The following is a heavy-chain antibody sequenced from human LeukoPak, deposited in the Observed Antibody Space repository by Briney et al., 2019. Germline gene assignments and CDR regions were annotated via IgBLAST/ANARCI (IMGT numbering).Heavy chain of an antibody. J-gene: IGHJ4*02. CDR1: GFTFSSYA. Sequence: GGSLRLSCAASGFTFSSYAMSWVRQAPGKGLEWVSVIYSGGSTYYADSVKGRFTISRDNSKNTLYLQMNSLRAEDTAVYYCARDSPVGATDYWGQETLVTVSS. V-gene: IGHV3-66*01. CDR3: ARDSPVGATDY. CDR2: IYSGGST. D-gene: IGHD1-26*01.